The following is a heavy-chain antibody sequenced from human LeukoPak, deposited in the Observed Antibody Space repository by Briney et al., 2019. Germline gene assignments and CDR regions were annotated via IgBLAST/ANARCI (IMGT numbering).Heavy chain of an antibody. D-gene: IGHD1-26*01. Sequence: GGSLRLSCAASGFTFNNYAMSWVRQAPGKGLEWVSAISGSGDTTYYAYSVKGRFTISRDNSKNTLYLQMNSLRAEDTAVCYCAKGRKWELPLDYWGQGKLVTVSS. CDR3: AKGRKWELPLDY. V-gene: IGHV3-23*01. CDR2: ISGSGDTT. CDR1: GFTFNNYA. J-gene: IGHJ4*02.